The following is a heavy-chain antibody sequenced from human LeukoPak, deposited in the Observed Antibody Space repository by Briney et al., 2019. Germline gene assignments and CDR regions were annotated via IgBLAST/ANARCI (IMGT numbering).Heavy chain of an antibody. CDR2: INWNGRIK. D-gene: IGHD1-26*01. Sequence: GGSLRLSCAASGFTFDDYDMRWVRQAPGKGQEWVAGINWNGRIKDYADSVKGRFTISRDNAKNALYLQMNSLRAEDTAVYYCAKGGKWDVTPFDYWGQGTLVTVSS. V-gene: IGHV3-20*04. J-gene: IGHJ4*02. CDR1: GFTFDDYD. CDR3: AKGGKWDVTPFDY.